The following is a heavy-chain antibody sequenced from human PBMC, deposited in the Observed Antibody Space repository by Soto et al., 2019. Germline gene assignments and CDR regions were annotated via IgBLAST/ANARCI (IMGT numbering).Heavy chain of an antibody. CDR2: ISSGSTNL. CDR3: ARDRNAAGADY. V-gene: IGHV3-11*01. J-gene: IGHJ4*02. D-gene: IGHD1-1*01. CDR1: GFTFSDFY. Sequence: QVQLVESGGGLVKPGGSLRLSCAASGFTFSDFYMSWIRQAPGNGLEWISYISSGSTNLFYADSVKGRFTVSRDNAKNSVYLQRDSLRAEDTAVYYGARDRNAAGADYWGQGTLVTVSS.